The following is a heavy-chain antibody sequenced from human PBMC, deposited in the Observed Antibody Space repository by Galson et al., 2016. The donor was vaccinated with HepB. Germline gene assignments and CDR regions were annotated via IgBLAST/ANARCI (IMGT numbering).Heavy chain of an antibody. CDR1: GYSFATYW. Sequence: QSGAEVKKPGESLKMSCKGSGYSFATYWIGWVRQAPGQGLEWMGWINPHSGVTTYAQNFQGRVTMTRDTSISTAFLELRTLRSDDTAVYYCARADYETIAAPNMWDLYYFEYWGQGTLVTVSS. J-gene: IGHJ4*02. CDR2: INPHSGVT. V-gene: IGHV1-2*02. CDR3: ARADYETIAAPNMWDLYYFEY. D-gene: IGHD6-13*01.